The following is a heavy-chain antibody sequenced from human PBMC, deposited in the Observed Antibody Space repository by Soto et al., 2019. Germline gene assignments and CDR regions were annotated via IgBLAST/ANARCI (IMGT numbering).Heavy chain of an antibody. CDR3: ARGLYRYSGSYHHYYYYGMDV. D-gene: IGHD1-26*01. J-gene: IGHJ6*02. CDR2: INHSGST. Sequence: SETLSLTCAVYGGSFSGHYWSWIRQPPGKGLEWIGEINHSGSTNYNPSLKSRVTISVDTSKNQFSLKLSSVTAADTAVYYCARGLYRYSGSYHHYYYYGMDVWGQGTTVTVSS. V-gene: IGHV4-34*01. CDR1: GGSFSGHY.